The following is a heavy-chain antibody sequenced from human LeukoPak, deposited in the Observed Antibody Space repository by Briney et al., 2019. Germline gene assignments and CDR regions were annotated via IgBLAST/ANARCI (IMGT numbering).Heavy chain of an antibody. CDR1: EFTFSYYA. D-gene: IGHD6-19*01. J-gene: IGHJ4*02. CDR3: SRAYSTGWLGINDY. V-gene: IGHV3-30*03. Sequence: GRSLRLSCAASEFTFSYYAMHWVRQAPGKGLEWVAVISSDGSNKYYTDSLKGRFTISRDNSKNTLYLQVNSLRAEDTAVYYCSRAYSTGWLGINDYWGQGALVTVSS. CDR2: ISSDGSNK.